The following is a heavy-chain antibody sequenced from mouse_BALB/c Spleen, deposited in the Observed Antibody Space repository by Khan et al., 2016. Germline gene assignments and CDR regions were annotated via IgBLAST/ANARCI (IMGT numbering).Heavy chain of an antibody. D-gene: IGHD4-1*01. J-gene: IGHJ1*01. Sequence: QVQLKESGPGLVAPSQSLSITCTVSGFSLTSYGVHWVRQPPGKGLEWLGVIWAGGSTNYNSALMSRLSISKDNSKSQVFLKMNSLQTDDTAMYYCARDPTNWDVRGYFDVWGAGTTVTVSS. CDR2: IWAGGST. CDR1: GFSLTSYG. CDR3: ARDPTNWDVRGYFDV. V-gene: IGHV2-9*02.